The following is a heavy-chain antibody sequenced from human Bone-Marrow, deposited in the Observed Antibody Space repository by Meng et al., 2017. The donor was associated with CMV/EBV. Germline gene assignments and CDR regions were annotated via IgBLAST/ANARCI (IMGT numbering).Heavy chain of an antibody. CDR3: APRGTGGELTY. CDR1: GFTFSSYG. CDR2: IWYDGSNK. J-gene: IGHJ4*02. D-gene: IGHD1-26*01. V-gene: IGHV3-33*01. Sequence: GESLKISCAASGFTFSSYGMHWVRQAPGKGLEWVAVIWYDGSNKYYADSVKGRFTISRDNSKNTLYLQMNSLRAEDTAVYYCAPRGTGGELTYWGQGTLVTVSS.